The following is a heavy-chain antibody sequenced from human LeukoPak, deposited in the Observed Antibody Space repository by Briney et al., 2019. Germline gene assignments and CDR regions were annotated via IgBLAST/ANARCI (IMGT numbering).Heavy chain of an antibody. CDR3: AGTDCSGGSCFRGGRHYHAMDV. J-gene: IGHJ6*02. CDR2: VSYEGSHK. V-gene: IGHV3-30*01. Sequence: PGGSLRLSCLASGFTFSGYAMHWVRQAPGKGLEGVALVSYEGSHKYYADSVKGRFTISRHNYNNPLYLQMLSLRVEDTAVYSCAGTDCSGGSCFRGGRHYHAMDVWGQGTTVAVSS. D-gene: IGHD2-15*01. CDR1: GFTFSGYA.